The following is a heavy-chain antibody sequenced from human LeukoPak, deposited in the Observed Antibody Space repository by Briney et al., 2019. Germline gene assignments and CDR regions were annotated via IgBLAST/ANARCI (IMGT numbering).Heavy chain of an antibody. Sequence: SETLSLTCTVSGGSISSYYWSWIRQPPGKGLEWIGYIYYSGSTNYNPSLKGRVTISVDTSKNQFSLKLSSVTAADTAVYYCARVNSSSWYGYYMDVWGKGTTVTVSS. D-gene: IGHD6-13*01. CDR2: IYYSGST. CDR3: ARVNSSSWYGYYMDV. J-gene: IGHJ6*03. CDR1: GGSISSYY. V-gene: IGHV4-59*01.